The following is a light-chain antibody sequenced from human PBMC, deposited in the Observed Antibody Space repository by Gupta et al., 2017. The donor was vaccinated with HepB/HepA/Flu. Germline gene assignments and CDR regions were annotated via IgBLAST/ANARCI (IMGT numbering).Light chain of an antibody. V-gene: IGKV2-28*01. Sequence: IVMTQSPLSLPVTPGEPASISCRSSQSLLHSNGYNYLDWYLQKPGQSPQLLIYLGSNRASGVPDRFSGSGSGTDFTLKISRGEAEDVGVYYCKQALQTPLTFGQGTQVEIK. CDR3: KQALQTPLT. CDR2: LGS. J-gene: IGKJ5*01. CDR1: QSLLHSNGYNY.